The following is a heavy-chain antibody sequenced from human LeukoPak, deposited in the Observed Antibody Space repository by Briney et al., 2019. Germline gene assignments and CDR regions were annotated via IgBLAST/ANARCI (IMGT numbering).Heavy chain of an antibody. D-gene: IGHD3-10*01. V-gene: IGHV3-33*01. Sequence: PGGSLRPSCAASGFTFSSYGMHWVRQAPGKGLEWVAVIWYDGSNKYYADSVKGRFTISRDNSKNTLYLQMNSLRAEDTAVYYCARECPGSYYNDRYYYYYGMDVWGQGTTVTVSS. CDR1: GFTFSSYG. CDR3: ARECPGSYYNDRYYYYYGMDV. CDR2: IWYDGSNK. J-gene: IGHJ6*02.